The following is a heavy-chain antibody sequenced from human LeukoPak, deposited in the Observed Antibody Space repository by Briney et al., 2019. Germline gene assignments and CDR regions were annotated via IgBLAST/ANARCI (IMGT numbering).Heavy chain of an antibody. Sequence: PGGSLRLSCAASGFTFSSYAMSWVRQAPGKGLEWVSDITSSGDDTDYADSVKGRFTVSRDNSRNTLYLQINSLRAEDTAVYYCAKNGAYSGYDYIDYWGQGTLVTVSS. V-gene: IGHV3-23*01. CDR1: GFTFSSYA. J-gene: IGHJ4*02. CDR3: AKNGAYSGYDYIDY. D-gene: IGHD5-12*01. CDR2: ITSSGDDT.